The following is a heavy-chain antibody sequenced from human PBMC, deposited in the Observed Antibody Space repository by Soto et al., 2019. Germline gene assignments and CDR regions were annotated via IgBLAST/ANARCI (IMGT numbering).Heavy chain of an antibody. V-gene: IGHV3-30*03. D-gene: IGHD2-2*01. CDR3: ASWPGSRRSPSDYGMDV. Sequence: PVGSLRLSCAASGFTFSIYGMHWVRQAPGKGLEWVAVISYDGSNKYYADSVKGRFTISRDNSKNTLYLQMNSLRPEDTAVYYCASWPGSRRSPSDYGMDVWGQGTTVTAYS. J-gene: IGHJ6*02. CDR1: GFTFSIYG. CDR2: ISYDGSNK.